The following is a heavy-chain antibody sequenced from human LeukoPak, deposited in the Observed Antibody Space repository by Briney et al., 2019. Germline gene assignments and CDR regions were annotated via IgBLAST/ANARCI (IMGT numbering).Heavy chain of an antibody. D-gene: IGHD6-19*01. CDR3: ARGVYASGWYLDTFDY. V-gene: IGHV3-7*01. CDR1: GFTFSSYW. J-gene: IGHJ4*02. CDR2: IKKDGSDR. Sequence: PGGSLRLSCAASGFTFSSYWMSWVRQAPGKGLEWLANIKKDGSDRYYVDSVKGRFAISRDNAMNSLYLQMNSLRAEDTALYYCARGVYASGWYLDTFDYWGQGTLVTVSS.